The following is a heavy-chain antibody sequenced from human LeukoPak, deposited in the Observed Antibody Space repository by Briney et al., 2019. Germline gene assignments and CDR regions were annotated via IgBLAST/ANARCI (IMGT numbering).Heavy chain of an antibody. J-gene: IGHJ4*02. Sequence: GGSLRLSCAASGFNFSTYWMTWVRQVPGKGLEWVANIKEDGSEIYYVDAVKGRFSISRDNAKTSLYLQMNSLSVADTAVYYCVTDQTGRHLYFFDYWGQGTLVTVSS. V-gene: IGHV3-7*01. CDR1: GFNFSTYW. D-gene: IGHD3-10*01. CDR2: IKEDGSEI. CDR3: VTDQTGRHLYFFDY.